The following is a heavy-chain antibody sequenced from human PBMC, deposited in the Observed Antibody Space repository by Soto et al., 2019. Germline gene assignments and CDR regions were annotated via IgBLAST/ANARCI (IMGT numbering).Heavy chain of an antibody. CDR1: GYTFTSYY. V-gene: IGHV1-46*01. CDR2: INPSGGST. D-gene: IGHD6-25*01. CDR3: ARDRLLKNWLDP. J-gene: IGHJ5*02. Sequence: ASVKVSCKASGYTFTSYYMHWVRQAPGQGLEWMGIINPSGGSTSYAQKFKGRVTMTRDTSTSTVYMELSSLRSEDTAVYYCARDRLLKNWLDPWGQGTVVTVSS.